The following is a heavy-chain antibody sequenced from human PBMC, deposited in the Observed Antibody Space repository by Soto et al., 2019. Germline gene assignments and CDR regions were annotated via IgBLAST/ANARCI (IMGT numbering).Heavy chain of an antibody. CDR3: ATIVGANDH. V-gene: IGHV4-4*07. J-gene: IGHJ4*02. CDR2: IYSSGSA. Sequence: SETLSLTCTVSRASIYTYSWTWIRQPAGKGLQWIGHIYSSGSANYSPSLKSRVSMSVDSSKNQISLKLTSVTAADTAVYYCATIVGANDHWGQGTLVTVPS. D-gene: IGHD1-26*01. CDR1: RASIYTYS.